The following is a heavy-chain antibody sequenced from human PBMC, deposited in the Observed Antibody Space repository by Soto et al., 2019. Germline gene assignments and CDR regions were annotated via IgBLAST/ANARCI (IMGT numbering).Heavy chain of an antibody. J-gene: IGHJ4*02. V-gene: IGHV4-39*02. D-gene: IGHD6-19*01. CDR3: ARGGEAVADY. CDR2: IYHSEST. Sequence: SETLSLTCTVSGGSISSRNFYWGWIRQPPGKGLEWIGSIYHSESTYYNPSRKSRVTISVDTSKNHFSLSLSALTASDTAVYYCARGGEAVADYWGQGTLVTVSS. CDR1: GGSISSRNFY.